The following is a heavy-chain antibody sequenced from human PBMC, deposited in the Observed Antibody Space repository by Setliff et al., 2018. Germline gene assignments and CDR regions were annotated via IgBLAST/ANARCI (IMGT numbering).Heavy chain of an antibody. Sequence: GGSLRLSCAASGFIFSAYEMNWVRQAPGKGLEWVALISATGGATYYADSVKGRFTIFRDNSKNSLYLQMNDLRAEDTAVYYCAKDLASWSPDRWGLGTLVTVSS. V-gene: IGHV3-23*01. CDR3: AKDLASWSPDR. J-gene: IGHJ4*02. CDR2: ISATGGAT. CDR1: GFIFSAYE. D-gene: IGHD3-3*01.